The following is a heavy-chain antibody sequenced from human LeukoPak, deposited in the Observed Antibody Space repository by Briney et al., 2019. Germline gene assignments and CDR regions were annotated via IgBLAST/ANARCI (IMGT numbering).Heavy chain of an antibody. Sequence: GGSLRLSCAASGFTFSDYTMIWVRQAPGKGLEWVSYISSSSSSIYYADSVKGRFTVSRDNAKNSLSLQMNSLRDEETAVYYCATNYDSGGYLPGTIWGQGTMVTVSS. D-gene: IGHD3-22*01. CDR1: GFTFSDYT. V-gene: IGHV3-48*02. J-gene: IGHJ3*02. CDR2: ISSSSSSI. CDR3: ATNYDSGGYLPGTI.